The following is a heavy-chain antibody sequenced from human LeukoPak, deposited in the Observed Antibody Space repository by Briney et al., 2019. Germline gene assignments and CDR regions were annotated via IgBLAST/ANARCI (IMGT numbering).Heavy chain of an antibody. J-gene: IGHJ4*02. V-gene: IGHV3-23*01. D-gene: IGHD1-14*01. CDR3: ATSPDIEASGTLYYLDY. CDR2: ISGYGDYT. CDR1: RFTFRSYG. Sequence: TGGSLRLSCAGSRFTFRSYGMSWVRQAPGKGLEWVSSISGYGDYTYNADSVQGRFTISRDNSKNTLYLQMNSLRAEDAAIYYCATSPDIEASGTLYYLDYWGQGTLVTVSS.